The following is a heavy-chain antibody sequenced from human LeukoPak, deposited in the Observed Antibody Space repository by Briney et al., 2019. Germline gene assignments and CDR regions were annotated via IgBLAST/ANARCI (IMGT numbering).Heavy chain of an antibody. D-gene: IGHD2-15*01. CDR2: ISGSGSST. CDR3: AGGLKYYFDY. CDR1: GFTFTSYA. V-gene: IGHV3-23*01. Sequence: GGSLRLSCAASGFTFTSYAMSWVRQAPGKGLEWVSAISGSGSSTYYADSVKGRFTISRDNSKNTLYLQMNSLRAEDTAVYYCAGGLKYYFDYWGQGTLVTVSS. J-gene: IGHJ4*02.